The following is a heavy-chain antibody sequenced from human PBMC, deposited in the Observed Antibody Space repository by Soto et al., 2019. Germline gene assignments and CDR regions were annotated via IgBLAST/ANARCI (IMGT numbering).Heavy chain of an antibody. Sequence: SATLSLTCAVYGGSFSGYYWSWIRQPPGKGLEWIGEINHSGSTNYNPSLKSRVTISVDRSKNQFSLKLSSVTAADTAVYYCARASIYYGMDVWGQGTTVTVSS. CDR3: ARASIYYGMDV. J-gene: IGHJ6*02. V-gene: IGHV4-34*01. CDR2: INHSGST. CDR1: GGSFSGYY.